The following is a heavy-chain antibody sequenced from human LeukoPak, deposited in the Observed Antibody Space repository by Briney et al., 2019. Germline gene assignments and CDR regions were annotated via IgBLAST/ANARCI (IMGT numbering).Heavy chain of an antibody. Sequence: GGSLRLSCAASGFTFSSYRMHWVRQAPGKGLEWVAVISYDGSNKYYADSVKGRFTISRDNSKNTLYLQMNSLRAEDTAVYYCAYGGNFDYWGQGTLVTVSS. CDR2: ISYDGSNK. J-gene: IGHJ4*02. CDR3: AYGGNFDY. CDR1: GFTFSSYR. D-gene: IGHD4-23*01. V-gene: IGHV3-30*03.